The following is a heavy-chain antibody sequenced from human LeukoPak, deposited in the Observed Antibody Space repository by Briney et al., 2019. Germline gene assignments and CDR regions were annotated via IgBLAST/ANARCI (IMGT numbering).Heavy chain of an antibody. CDR3: ARNPQGHYGSGSYWSSSRYYYYYMDV. D-gene: IGHD3-10*01. CDR2: IYASGST. Sequence: SETLSLTCTVSGYSISSGYYWGWIRQPPGKGLEWIGRIYASGSTNYYPSLKSRVTISVDTSKNQFSLKLSSVTAADTAVYYCARNPQGHYGSGSYWSSSRYYYYYMDVWGKGTTVTVSS. J-gene: IGHJ6*03. V-gene: IGHV4-38-2*02. CDR1: GYSISSGYY.